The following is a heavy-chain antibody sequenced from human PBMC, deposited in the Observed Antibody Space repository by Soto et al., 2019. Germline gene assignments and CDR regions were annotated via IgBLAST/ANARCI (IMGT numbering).Heavy chain of an antibody. V-gene: IGHV4-59*01. J-gene: IGHJ4*02. CDR1: GGSINTYS. Sequence: PSETLSLTXTVSGGSINTYSWGWIRQPPGKGLEWITYIYHSGTTKYNPSLRSRVTISLDMSKNQFSLRLNSVTAADTAVYYCARVPHLVVFDFWGQGTRVTVSS. D-gene: IGHD2-21*01. CDR2: IYHSGTT. CDR3: ARVPHLVVFDF.